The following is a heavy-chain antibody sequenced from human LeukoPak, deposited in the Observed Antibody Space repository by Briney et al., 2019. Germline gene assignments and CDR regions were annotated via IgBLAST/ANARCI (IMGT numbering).Heavy chain of an antibody. CDR1: GFTFSSYG. CDR2: ISYDGSNK. V-gene: IGHV3-30*18. Sequence: GGSLRLSCVASGFTFSSYGMHWVRQAPGKGLEWVAVISYDGSNKYYADSVKGRFTISRDNSKNTLYLQMNSLRAEDTAVYYCAKDLQDYYYYGMDVWGQGTTVTVSS. J-gene: IGHJ6*02. CDR3: AKDLQDYYYYGMDV.